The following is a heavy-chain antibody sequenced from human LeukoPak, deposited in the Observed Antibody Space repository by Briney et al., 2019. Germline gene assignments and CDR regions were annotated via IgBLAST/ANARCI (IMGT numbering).Heavy chain of an antibody. D-gene: IGHD3-10*02. J-gene: IGHJ6*04. CDR2: ISYDGSNK. CDR3: AELGITMIGGV. Sequence: GGSLRLSCAASGFTFSGYAMHWVRQAPGKGLEWVAVISYDGSNKYYADSVKGRFTISRDNAKNTLYLQMNSLRAEDTAVYYCAELGITMIGGVWGKGTTVTISS. CDR1: GFTFSGYA. V-gene: IGHV3-30*04.